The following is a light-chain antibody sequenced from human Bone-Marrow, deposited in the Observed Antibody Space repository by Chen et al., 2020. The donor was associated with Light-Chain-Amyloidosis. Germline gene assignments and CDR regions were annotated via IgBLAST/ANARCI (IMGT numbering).Light chain of an antibody. CDR1: QSVSSSY. V-gene: IGKV3-20*01. CDR3: QQYGSSPPMYT. Sequence: EIVLTQSPGTLSLSPGERATLPCRASQSVSSSYLAWYPQKPGQAPRLLIYGASSRATGIPDRFSGSGSGTDFTLTISRLEPEEFAVYYCQQYGSSPPMYTFGQGTKLEIK. J-gene: IGKJ2*01. CDR2: GAS.